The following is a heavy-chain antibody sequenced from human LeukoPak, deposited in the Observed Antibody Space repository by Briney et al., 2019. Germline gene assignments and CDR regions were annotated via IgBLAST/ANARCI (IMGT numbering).Heavy chain of an antibody. Sequence: SGTLSLTCTVSGASISSSYWSWVRQPPGKRLEWIGFIYYNGNTNPNPSLKSRVTISADTSKNQFSLKLTSVTAADTAVYYCVRGNYDNRGYSNAFDIWCQGAMVTVSS. J-gene: IGHJ3*02. D-gene: IGHD3-22*01. V-gene: IGHV4-59*01. CDR2: IYYNGNT. CDR3: VRGNYDNRGYSNAFDI. CDR1: GASISSSY.